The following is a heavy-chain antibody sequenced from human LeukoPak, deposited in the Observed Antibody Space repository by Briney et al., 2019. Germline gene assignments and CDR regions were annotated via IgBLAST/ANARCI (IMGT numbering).Heavy chain of an antibody. CDR3: AKDKTSCSGGTCYEAPDF. CDR2: ITNSGGDT. V-gene: IGHV3-23*01. CDR1: GLTFSNYG. Sequence: GGSLRLSCAASGLTFSNYGMSWVRQAPGKGLKWVSSITNSGGDTSYADSVKGRFTISRDNSKNTLYLQMNSLRAEDTAVYYCAKDKTSCSGGTCYEAPDFWGQGTLVTVSS. J-gene: IGHJ4*02. D-gene: IGHD2-15*01.